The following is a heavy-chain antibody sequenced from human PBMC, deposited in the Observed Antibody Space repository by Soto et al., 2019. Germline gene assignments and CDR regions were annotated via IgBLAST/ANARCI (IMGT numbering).Heavy chain of an antibody. Sequence: ASVKVSCKASGFTFTSSAVQWVRQARGQRLEWIGWIVVGSGNTNYAQKFQERVTITRDMSTSTAYMELSSLRSEDTAVYYCAAGGMATVTTFDYWGQGTLVTVPQ. J-gene: IGHJ4*02. D-gene: IGHD4-4*01. CDR1: GFTFTSSA. CDR3: AAGGMATVTTFDY. V-gene: IGHV1-58*01. CDR2: IVVGSGNT.